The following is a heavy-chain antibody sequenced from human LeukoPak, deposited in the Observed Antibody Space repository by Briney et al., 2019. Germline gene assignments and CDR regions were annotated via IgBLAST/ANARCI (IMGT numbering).Heavy chain of an antibody. D-gene: IGHD2-8*01. J-gene: IGHJ4*02. Sequence: SVKVSCKASGGTFSSYAISWVRQAPGQGLEWMGGIFPIFGTANYAQKFQGRVTITADESTSTAYMGLSSLRSEDTAVYYCARAGWTGCTNGVCYDFDYWGQGTLVTVSS. CDR3: ARAGWTGCTNGVCYDFDY. CDR1: GGTFSSYA. V-gene: IGHV1-69*13. CDR2: IFPIFGTA.